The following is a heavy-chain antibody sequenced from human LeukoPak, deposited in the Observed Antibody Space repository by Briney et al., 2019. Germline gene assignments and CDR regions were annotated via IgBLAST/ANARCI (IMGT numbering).Heavy chain of an antibody. Sequence: PSETLPLTCTVSGGSISSYYWSWIRQPPGKGLEWIGYIYYSGSTNYNPSLKSRVTISVDTSKNQFSLKLSSVTAADTAVYYCASGGHWSAYYFDYWGQGTLVTVSS. D-gene: IGHD3-3*01. CDR2: IYYSGST. CDR3: ASGGHWSAYYFDY. J-gene: IGHJ4*02. V-gene: IGHV4-59*01. CDR1: GGSISSYY.